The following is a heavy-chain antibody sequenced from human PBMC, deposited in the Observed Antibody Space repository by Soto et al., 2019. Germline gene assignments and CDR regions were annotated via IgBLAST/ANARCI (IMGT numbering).Heavy chain of an antibody. CDR3: VGGQYYFDY. CDR1: GFPFTSYG. Sequence: QVQLVESGGGVVQPGRSLRLSCAASGFPFTSYGMHWVREGPDKGLEWVAIISYDGSEKYYADSVKGLFTISRDNSKNTLYLQMNSLRPEDTALYYCVGGQYYFDYRGQGTLVIVSS. CDR2: ISYDGSEK. D-gene: IGHD3-10*01. V-gene: IGHV3-30*03. J-gene: IGHJ4*02.